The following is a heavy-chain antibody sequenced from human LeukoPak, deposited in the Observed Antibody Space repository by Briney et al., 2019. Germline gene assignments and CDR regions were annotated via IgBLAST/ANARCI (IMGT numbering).Heavy chain of an antibody. CDR2: ISAYNGNT. J-gene: IGHJ4*02. CDR1: GYTFTSYD. CDR3: ARYLVRYYGLGNYPIDY. Sequence: ASVNVSCKASGYTFTSYDISWVRQAPGQGLEWMGRISAYNGNTNYAQKLQGRVTMTTDTFTSTAYMELRSLRSDDTALYYCARYLVRYYGLGNYPIDYWGQGTLVTVSS. V-gene: IGHV1-18*01. D-gene: IGHD3-10*01.